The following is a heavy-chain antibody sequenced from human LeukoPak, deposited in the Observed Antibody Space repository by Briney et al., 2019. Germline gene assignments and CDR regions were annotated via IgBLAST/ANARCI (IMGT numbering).Heavy chain of an antibody. D-gene: IGHD5-12*01. CDR2: ISYDGSNK. CDR3: ARHSGYDSPLDY. CDR1: GFTFSSYG. V-gene: IGHV3-30*03. Sequence: GSLRLSCAASGFTFSSYGMHWVRQAPGKGLEWVAVISYDGSNKYYADSVKGRFTISRDNSKNTLYLQMNSLRAEDTAVYYCARHSGYDSPLDYWGQGTLVTVSS. J-gene: IGHJ4*02.